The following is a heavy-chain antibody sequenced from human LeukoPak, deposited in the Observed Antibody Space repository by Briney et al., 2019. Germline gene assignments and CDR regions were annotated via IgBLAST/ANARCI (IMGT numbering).Heavy chain of an antibody. CDR2: IIPIFGTA. CDR3: ARVSAILYYFDY. D-gene: IGHD2-15*01. J-gene: IGHJ4*02. V-gene: IGHV1-69*13. CDR1: GGTLSSYA. Sequence: SVKVSCKASGGTLSSYAISWVRQAPGQGLEWMGGIIPIFGTANYAQKFQGRVTITADESTSTAYVELSSLRSEDTAVYYCARVSAILYYFDYWGQGTLVTVSS.